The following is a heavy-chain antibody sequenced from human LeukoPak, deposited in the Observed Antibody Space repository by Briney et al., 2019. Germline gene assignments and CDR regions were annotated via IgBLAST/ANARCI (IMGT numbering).Heavy chain of an antibody. CDR1: GGTFSSYA. CDR3: ARGILITTTDNWFDP. D-gene: IGHD3-22*01. Sequence: ASVKVSCKASGGTFSSYAISWVRQAPGQGLEWMGGIIPIFGTANYAQKFQGRVTITADESTSTAYMELSSLRSEDTAVYYCARGILITTTDNWFDPWGQGTLVTVSS. CDR2: IIPIFGTA. V-gene: IGHV1-69*13. J-gene: IGHJ5*02.